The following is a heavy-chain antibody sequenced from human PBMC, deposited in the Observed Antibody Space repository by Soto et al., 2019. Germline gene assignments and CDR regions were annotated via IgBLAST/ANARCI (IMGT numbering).Heavy chain of an antibody. CDR1: GYTFTSYD. J-gene: IGHJ5*02. V-gene: IGHV1-8*01. D-gene: IGHD3-16*01. Sequence: QVQLVQSGAEVKKPGASVKVSCKASGYTFTSYDINWVRLATGQGLEWMGWMNPNSGNTAYAQKCXGXAXMXXNTSISTAYMELSSLRSEDTAVYYCARLKQDYAVAWGQGTLVTVSS. CDR2: MNPNSGNT. CDR3: ARLKQDYAVA.